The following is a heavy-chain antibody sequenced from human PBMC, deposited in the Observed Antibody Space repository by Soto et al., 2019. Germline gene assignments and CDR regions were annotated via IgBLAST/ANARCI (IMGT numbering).Heavy chain of an antibody. CDR1: GGSISSGGYY. Sequence: SETLSLTCTVSGGSISSGGYYWSWIRQHPGKGLEWIGYIYYSGSTYYNPSLKSRVTISVDTSKNQFSLKLSSVTAADTAVYYCARILYCSGGGCYAFDIWGQGTMVTVSS. CDR2: IYYSGST. V-gene: IGHV4-31*03. CDR3: ARILYCSGGGCYAFDI. J-gene: IGHJ3*02. D-gene: IGHD2-15*01.